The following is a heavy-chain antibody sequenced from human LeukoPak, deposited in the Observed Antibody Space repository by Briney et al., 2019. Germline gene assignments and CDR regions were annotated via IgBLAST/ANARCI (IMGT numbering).Heavy chain of an antibody. CDR2: ISGSGGST. V-gene: IGHV3-23*01. D-gene: IGHD3-10*02. J-gene: IGHJ4*02. CDR1: GFTFSSSG. Sequence: GGSLRLSCAASGFTFSSSGMSWVRQAPGMGLEWVSAISGSGGSTYYADSVKGRFTISRDNSKNTLYLQMNSLRAEDTAVYYCAKDPYYVLPTFDYWGQGTLVTVSS. CDR3: AKDPYYVLPTFDY.